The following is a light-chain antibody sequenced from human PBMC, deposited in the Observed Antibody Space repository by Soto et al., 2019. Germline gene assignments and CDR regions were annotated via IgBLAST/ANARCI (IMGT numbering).Light chain of an antibody. Sequence: DIEMTQSPSTLSASVGDRVTITCRASQNILSWLAWYQQRPGKVPQLLIYKASTLESGVPSRFSGSGSGTEFTLTISSLQPDDFATYYCQHYNSYSEAFGQGTKVDIK. CDR3: QHYNSYSEA. V-gene: IGKV1-5*03. CDR2: KAS. J-gene: IGKJ1*01. CDR1: QNILSW.